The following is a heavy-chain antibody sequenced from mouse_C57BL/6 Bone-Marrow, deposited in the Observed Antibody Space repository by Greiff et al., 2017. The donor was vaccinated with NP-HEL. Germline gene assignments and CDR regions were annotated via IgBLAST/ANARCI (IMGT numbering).Heavy chain of an antibody. CDR2: IDPENGDT. V-gene: IGHV14-4*01. CDR1: GFNIKDDY. Sequence: EVQGVESGAELVRPGASVKLSCTASGFNIKDDYMHWVKQRPEQGLEWIGWIDPENGDTEYASKFQGKATITADTSSNTAYLQLSSLTSEDTAVYYCTKGAWVAYWGQGTLVTVSA. CDR3: TKGAWVAY. J-gene: IGHJ3*01.